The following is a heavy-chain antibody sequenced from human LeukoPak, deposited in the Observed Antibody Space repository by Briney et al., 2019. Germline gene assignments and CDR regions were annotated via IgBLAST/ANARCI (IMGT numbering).Heavy chain of an antibody. CDR1: GGSISSYY. D-gene: IGHD6-13*01. V-gene: IGHV4-59*01. J-gene: IGHJ4*02. CDR2: IYYSGST. Sequence: SETQSLTCTVSGGSISSYYWSWIRQPPGKGREWIGYIYYSGSTNYNPSLKSRVTISVDTSKNQFSLKLSSVTAADTAVYYCARGRDTLAAAGDYWGQGTLVTVSS. CDR3: ARGRDTLAAAGDY.